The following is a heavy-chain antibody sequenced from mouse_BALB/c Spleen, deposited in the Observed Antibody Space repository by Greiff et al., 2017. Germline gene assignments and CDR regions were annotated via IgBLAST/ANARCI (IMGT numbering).Heavy chain of an antibody. CDR2: ISSGGSYT. D-gene: IGHD2-2*01. V-gene: IGHV5-6-4*01. Sequence: EVKLMESGGGLVKPGGSLKLSCAASGFTFSSYTMSWVRQTPEKRLEWVATISSGGSYTYYPDSVKGRFTISRDNAKNTLYLQMSSLKSEDTAMYYCTRDGGYDWFAYWGQGTLVTVSA. J-gene: IGHJ3*01. CDR3: TRDGGYDWFAY. CDR1: GFTFSSYT.